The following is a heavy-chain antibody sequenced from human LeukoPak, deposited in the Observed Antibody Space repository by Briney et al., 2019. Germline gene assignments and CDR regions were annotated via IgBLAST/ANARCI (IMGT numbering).Heavy chain of an antibody. CDR2: ITGPGDGT. D-gene: IGHD3-22*01. CDR3: AKSLGGGSGYYHGYFQH. V-gene: IGHV3-23*01. Sequence: QPGGSLRLSCAASGFTFSGYAMSWVRQAPGKGLEWVSAITGPGDGTWYADSVQGRFTISRDNSKNTLYLQMNSLRAEDTAVYFCAKSLGGGSGYYHGYFQHWGQAPWSPSPQ. J-gene: IGHJ1*01. CDR1: GFTFSGYA.